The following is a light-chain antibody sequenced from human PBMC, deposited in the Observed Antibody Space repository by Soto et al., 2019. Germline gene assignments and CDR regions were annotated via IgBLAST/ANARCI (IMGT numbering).Light chain of an antibody. Sequence: EVVLTQSPGTLSLSPGERATLSCRASQSISSKSLAWYQQKLGQAPRLLIYGASSRATDIPDRFSGSGSGTDFTLTISRLEPEDFAVFYCRQYGSSPPTFGQGTKLEVK. CDR3: RQYGSSPPT. J-gene: IGKJ2*01. CDR2: GAS. V-gene: IGKV3-20*01. CDR1: QSISSKS.